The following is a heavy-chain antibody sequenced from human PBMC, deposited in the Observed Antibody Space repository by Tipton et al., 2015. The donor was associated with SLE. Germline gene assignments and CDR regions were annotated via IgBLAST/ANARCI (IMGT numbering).Heavy chain of an antibody. Sequence: SLRLSCAASGFTFSSYAMSWFRQAPGKGLEWVGFIRSKAYGGTTEYAASVKGRFTISRDDSKSIAYLQMNSLKTEDTAVYYCTRRGQGFWSGYYTQWYFDLWGRGTLVTVSS. CDR2: IRSKAYGGTT. J-gene: IGHJ2*01. CDR1: GFTFSSYA. D-gene: IGHD3-3*01. V-gene: IGHV3-49*03. CDR3: TRRGQGFWSGYYTQWYFDL.